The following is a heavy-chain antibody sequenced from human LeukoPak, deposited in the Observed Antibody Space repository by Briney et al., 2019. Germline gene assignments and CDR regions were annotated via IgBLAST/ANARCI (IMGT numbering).Heavy chain of an antibody. V-gene: IGHV5-51*01. Sequence: GESLKISCKGSGYSFTSYWIGWVRQMPGKGLEWMGIIYPGDSDTRYSPSSQGQVTISADKSISTAYLQWSSLKASDTAMCYCARLEQHLVLRSGAFDVWGQGTLVTVSS. J-gene: IGHJ3*01. CDR2: IYPGDSDT. CDR3: ARLEQHLVLRSGAFDV. CDR1: GYSFTSYW. D-gene: IGHD6-13*01.